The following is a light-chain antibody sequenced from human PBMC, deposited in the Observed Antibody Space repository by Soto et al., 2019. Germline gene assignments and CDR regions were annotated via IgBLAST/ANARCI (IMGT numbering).Light chain of an antibody. CDR3: MQGTQGRT. Sequence: DIVMTQSPLSLPVTLGQPASSSCRSSQSLVHSDGNTYLNWFQQRPGQSPRRLIYRVSNRDSGGPDRFSGSGSGTDFTLKISRVEAEDVGGYYCMQGTQGRTFGQGPKGEI. V-gene: IGKV2-30*02. CDR2: RVS. J-gene: IGKJ1*01. CDR1: QSLVHSDGNTY.